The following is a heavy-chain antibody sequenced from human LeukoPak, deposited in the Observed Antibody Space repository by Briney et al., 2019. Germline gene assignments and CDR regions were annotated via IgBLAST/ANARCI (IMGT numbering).Heavy chain of an antibody. CDR2: ISNSGTT. V-gene: IGHV4-59*11. CDR1: GGPIISHY. CDR3: GRDALVGYFSYYYMDV. J-gene: IGHJ6*03. D-gene: IGHD2-15*01. Sequence: SETLSLTCSVSGGPIISHYWGWIRQPPGKGLEWIGYISNSGTTDYNPSLRSRVTISIDTSKNQFSLKLSSVTAADTAVYYCGRDALVGYFSYYYMDVWGKGTTVTVSS.